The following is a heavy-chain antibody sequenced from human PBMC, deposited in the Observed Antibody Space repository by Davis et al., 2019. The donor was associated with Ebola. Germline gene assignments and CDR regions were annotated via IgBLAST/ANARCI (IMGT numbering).Heavy chain of an antibody. CDR1: GYTFTSYA. J-gene: IGHJ4*02. D-gene: IGHD5-12*01. CDR2: INAGNGNT. V-gene: IGHV1-3*01. Sequence: ASVKVSCKASGYTFTSYAMHWVRQAPGQRLEWMGWINAGNGNTKYSQKFQGRVTMTRDTSTTTVYMELSSLRSEDTAVYYCARNPGYSGYDGGFDYWGQGTLVTVSS. CDR3: ARNPGYSGYDGGFDY.